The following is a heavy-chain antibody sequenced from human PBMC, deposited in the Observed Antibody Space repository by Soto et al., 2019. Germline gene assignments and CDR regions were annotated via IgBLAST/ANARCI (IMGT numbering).Heavy chain of an antibody. Sequence: QLQLQESGPGLVKPSETLSLTCTVSGGSISSSSYYWGWIRQPPGKGLEWIGSIYYSGSTYYNPSLKSRVTLSVDTSKSQFSLRLSSVTAADTAVYYCARRALVPAAIATYYFDYWGQGTLVTVSS. CDR2: IYYSGST. V-gene: IGHV4-39*01. D-gene: IGHD2-2*02. J-gene: IGHJ4*02. CDR1: GGSISSSSYY. CDR3: ARRALVPAAIATYYFDY.